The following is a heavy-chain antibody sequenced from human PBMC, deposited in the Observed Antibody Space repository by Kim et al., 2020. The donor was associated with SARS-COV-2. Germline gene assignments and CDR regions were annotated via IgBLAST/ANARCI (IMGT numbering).Heavy chain of an antibody. V-gene: IGHV3-7*04. J-gene: IGHJ6*02. CDR2: IKQDGSEK. CDR1: GFTFSSYW. CDR3: ARGGVVTRPYYYYGMDV. D-gene: IGHD2-21*02. Sequence: GGSLRLSCAASGFTFSSYWMSWVRQAPGKGLEWVANIKQDGSEKYYVDSVKGRFTISRDNAKNSLYLQMNSLRAEDTAVYYCARGGVVTRPYYYYGMDVWGQGTTVTVSS.